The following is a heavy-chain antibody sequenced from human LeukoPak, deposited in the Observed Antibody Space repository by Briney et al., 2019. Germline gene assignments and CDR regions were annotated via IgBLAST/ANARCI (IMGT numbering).Heavy chain of an antibody. J-gene: IGHJ4*02. CDR2: ISGSGSMT. V-gene: IGHV3-23*01. Sequence: GSLILSCAASGITFSSYAIAWGRRAAGEGLRWVSTISGSGSMTYYADSVKGRFTISRDSTRTTLYLQMNSLRAENTAVYHCAKAEPHYDLLTPFDCWGQGTLVTVSS. CDR3: AKAEPHYDLLTPFDC. D-gene: IGHD3-9*01. CDR1: GITFSSYA.